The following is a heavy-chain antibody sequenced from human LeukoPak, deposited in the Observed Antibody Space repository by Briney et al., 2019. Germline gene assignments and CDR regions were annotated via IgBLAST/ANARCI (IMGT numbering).Heavy chain of an antibody. D-gene: IGHD5-18*01. CDR3: ARVDSYGYRGTFDY. J-gene: IGHJ4*02. CDR1: GYTFTSYG. CDR2: ISAYNGNT. Sequence: ASVKVSCKASGYTFTSYGISWVRQAPGQGLEWMGWISAYNGNTNYAQKLQGRVTMTTDTSTSTAYMELRSLRSDDTAVYCCARVDSYGYRGTFDYWGQGTLVTVSS. V-gene: IGHV1-18*04.